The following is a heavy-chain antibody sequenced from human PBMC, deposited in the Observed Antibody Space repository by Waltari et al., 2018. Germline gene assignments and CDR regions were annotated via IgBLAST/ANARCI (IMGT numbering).Heavy chain of an antibody. D-gene: IGHD1-1*01. J-gene: IGHJ4*02. CDR2: ICTDGST. CDR3: ARRDTGSSTFHY. V-gene: IGHV4-4*09. Sequence: QVQLQESGPRLVKPSETLSLTCTFSGGSISHYCWTWIRQPPGKGLEWLGYICTDGSTNYSPSLKSRVTMSLDTSKKQFSLRLNSVTAADTAVYYCARRDTGSSTFHYWGQGAPVTVSS. CDR1: GGSISHYC.